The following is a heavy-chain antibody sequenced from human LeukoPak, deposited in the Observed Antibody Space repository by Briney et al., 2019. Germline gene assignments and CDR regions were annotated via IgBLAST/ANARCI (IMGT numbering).Heavy chain of an antibody. Sequence: SVKVSCKASGHTFTTYYVHLVRQAPGRGLEWKGGIIPIFGTANYAQKFQGRVTITADESTSTAYMELSSLRSEDTAVYYCASAHNGAMVNRGVYYYGMDVWGQGTTVTVSS. J-gene: IGHJ6*02. CDR3: ASAHNGAMVNRGVYYYGMDV. CDR1: GHTFTTYY. V-gene: IGHV1-69*13. CDR2: IIPIFGTA. D-gene: IGHD5-18*01.